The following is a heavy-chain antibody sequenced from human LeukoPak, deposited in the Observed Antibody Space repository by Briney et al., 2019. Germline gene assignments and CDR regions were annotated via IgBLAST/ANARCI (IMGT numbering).Heavy chain of an antibody. CDR2: IKSKTDGGTI. CDR3: TTELWFGAQGYYYYGMDV. V-gene: IGHV3-15*01. D-gene: IGHD3-10*01. J-gene: IGHJ6*02. Sequence: GGSLRLSCAASGFTFSNAWMNWVRQAPGKGLECVGRIKSKTDGGTIDYAASVKGRFTISRDDSKNTLYLQMNSLETEDTAVYYCTTELWFGAQGYYYYGMDVWGQGTTVTVSS. CDR1: GFTFSNAW.